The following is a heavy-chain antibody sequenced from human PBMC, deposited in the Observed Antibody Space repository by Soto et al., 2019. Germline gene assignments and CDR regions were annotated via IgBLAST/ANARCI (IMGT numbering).Heavy chain of an antibody. CDR3: AKDSGLPGDFGILIHAFDI. Sequence: GGALRLSCEVSGFTFRDYAMSWVRQAPGKGPEWVSTVSGSLDSAYYSDAVKGRFTVSRDHSRNVLYLQMDSLRAEDTGVYYCAKDSGLPGDFGILIHAFDIWGQGTLVTVSS. CDR1: GFTFRDYA. V-gene: IGHV3-23*01. CDR2: VSGSLDSA. J-gene: IGHJ3*02. D-gene: IGHD3-10*01.